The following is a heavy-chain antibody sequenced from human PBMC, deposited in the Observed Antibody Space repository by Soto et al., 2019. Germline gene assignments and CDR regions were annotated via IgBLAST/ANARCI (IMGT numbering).Heavy chain of an antibody. CDR2: IKQDGNDK. Sequence: GGSLRLSCAASGFSFSSHWMSWVRQAPGKGLEWVANIKQDGNDKRYVDSVKGRFTISRDNAKSSLYLQMNSLRADDTAVYYCARAHGWGSSPTYWGQGTLVTVSS. V-gene: IGHV3-7*03. CDR1: GFSFSSHW. D-gene: IGHD3-10*01. J-gene: IGHJ4*02. CDR3: ARAHGWGSSPTY.